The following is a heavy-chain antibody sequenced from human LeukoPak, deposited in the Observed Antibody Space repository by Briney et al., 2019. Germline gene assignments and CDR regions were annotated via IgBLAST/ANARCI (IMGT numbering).Heavy chain of an antibody. CDR2: ISGAGGTT. CDR3: AKDLVDTSGYYYVGYFQH. Sequence: PGGSLRLSCAASGFTFSSYTLTWVRQAPGKGLEWVSTISGAGGTTYNADSVKGRFTISTDNSKNTLYLQMNSLRAEDTAVYYCAKDLVDTSGYYYVGYFQHWGQGTLVTVSS. J-gene: IGHJ1*01. CDR1: GFTFSSYT. D-gene: IGHD3-22*01. V-gene: IGHV3-23*01.